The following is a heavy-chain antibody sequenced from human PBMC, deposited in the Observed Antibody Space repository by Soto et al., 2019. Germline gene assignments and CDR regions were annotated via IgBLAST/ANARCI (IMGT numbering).Heavy chain of an antibody. Sequence: PSETLSLACTVSGCSISSYYWSWIRQPPGKGLEWIGYIYYSGSTNYNPSLKSRVTISVDTSKNQFSLKLSSVTAADTAVYYCARRSPYDEVLDYWGQGTLVTVS. CDR1: GCSISSYY. V-gene: IGHV4-59*08. D-gene: IGHD5-12*01. J-gene: IGHJ4*02. CDR2: IYYSGST. CDR3: ARRSPYDEVLDY.